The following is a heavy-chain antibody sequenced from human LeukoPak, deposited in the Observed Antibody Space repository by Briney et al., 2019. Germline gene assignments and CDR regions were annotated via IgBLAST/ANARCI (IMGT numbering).Heavy chain of an antibody. J-gene: IGHJ4*02. CDR1: GGSFSGYY. CDR3: ARRTAMVLAY. Sequence: SETLSLTCAVYGGSFSGYYWSWIRQPPGKGLEWIGEINHSGSTNYNPSLKSRVTISVDTSKNQFSLKLSSVTAADTVVYYCARRTAMVLAYWGQGTLVTVSS. CDR2: INHSGST. D-gene: IGHD5-18*01. V-gene: IGHV4-34*01.